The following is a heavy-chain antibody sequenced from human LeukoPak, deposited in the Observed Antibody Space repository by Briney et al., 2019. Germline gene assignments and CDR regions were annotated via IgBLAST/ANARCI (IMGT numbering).Heavy chain of an antibody. CDR2: FDPEDGET. CDR1: GYTLTELS. CDR3: ANFRYYYDSSGYKY. D-gene: IGHD3-22*01. J-gene: IGHJ4*02. V-gene: IGHV1-24*01. Sequence: GASVKVSCKFSGYTLTELSMHWVRQAPGKGLEWMGGFDPEDGETIYAQKFQGRVTMTEDTSTDTAYMELSGLRSEDTAVYYCANFRYYYDSSGYKYWGQGTLVTVSS.